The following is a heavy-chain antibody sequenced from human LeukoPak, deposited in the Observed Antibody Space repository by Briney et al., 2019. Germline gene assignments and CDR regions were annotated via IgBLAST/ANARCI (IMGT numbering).Heavy chain of an antibody. Sequence: PGRSLRLSCAASGFTFDDYAMHWVRQAPGKGLEWVSGISWNSGSIGYADSVKGRFTISRDNAKNTLYLQMNSLRAEDTAVYYCAVSSGRYNWGQGTLVTVSS. J-gene: IGHJ4*02. D-gene: IGHD6-19*01. CDR1: GFTFDDYA. CDR2: ISWNSGSI. V-gene: IGHV3-9*01. CDR3: AVSSGRYN.